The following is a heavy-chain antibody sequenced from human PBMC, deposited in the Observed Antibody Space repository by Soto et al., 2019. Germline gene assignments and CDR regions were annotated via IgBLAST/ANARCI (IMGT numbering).Heavy chain of an antibody. J-gene: IGHJ3*02. Sequence: LRLSCAASGFTFSSYAMHWVRQAPGKGLEWVAVISYDGSNKYYADSVKGRFTISRDNSKNTLYLQMNSLRAEDTAVYYCAREGRNVDTAMDDAFDIWGQGTMVTVSS. CDR1: GFTFSSYA. CDR2: ISYDGSNK. V-gene: IGHV3-30-3*01. CDR3: AREGRNVDTAMDDAFDI. D-gene: IGHD5-18*01.